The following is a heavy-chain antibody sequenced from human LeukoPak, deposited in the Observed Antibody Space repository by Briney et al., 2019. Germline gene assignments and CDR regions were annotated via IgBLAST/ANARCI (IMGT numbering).Heavy chain of an antibody. CDR2: ISSSSSYI. CDR1: GFTFSSYS. Sequence: PRGSLRLSCAASGFTFSSYSMNWVRQAPGKGLEWVSSISSSSSYIYYADSVKGRFTISRDNAKNSLYLQMNSLRAEDTAVYYCARVPPYDYVWGSYQFFDYWGQGTLVTVSS. J-gene: IGHJ4*02. D-gene: IGHD3-16*02. CDR3: ARVPPYDYVWGSYQFFDY. V-gene: IGHV3-21*01.